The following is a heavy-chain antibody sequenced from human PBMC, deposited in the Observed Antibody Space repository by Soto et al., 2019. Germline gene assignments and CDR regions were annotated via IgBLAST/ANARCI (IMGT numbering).Heavy chain of an antibody. V-gene: IGHV6-1*01. Sequence: SQTLSLTSAISGDSVFGNSAAWNWIRQSPSRGLEWLGRTYYRSRWYNDYAVSVKSRITVTPDTSNNHFSLHLNSVTPEDTAVYHCAGTTSLQWYYMEVWDKGTTVTVSS. D-gene: IGHD1-7*01. CDR2: TYYRSRWYN. J-gene: IGHJ6*03. CDR1: GDSVFGNSAA. CDR3: AGTTSLQWYYMEV.